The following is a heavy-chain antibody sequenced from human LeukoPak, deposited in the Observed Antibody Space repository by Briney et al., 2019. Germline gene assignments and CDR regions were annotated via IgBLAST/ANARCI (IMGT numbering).Heavy chain of an antibody. Sequence: PGGSLRLSCAASGFTFSSYSMNWVRQAPGKGLEWVSSISSSSSYIYYADSVKGRFTISRDNAKNSLYLQMNSLRAEDTAVYYCAAPGGSSSSPWFDPWGQGTLVTVSS. D-gene: IGHD6-6*01. CDR2: ISSSSSYI. CDR1: GFTFSSYS. J-gene: IGHJ5*02. CDR3: AAPGGSSSSPWFDP. V-gene: IGHV3-21*04.